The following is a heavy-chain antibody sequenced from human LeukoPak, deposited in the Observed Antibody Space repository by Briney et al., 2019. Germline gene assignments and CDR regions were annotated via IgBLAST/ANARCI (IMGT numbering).Heavy chain of an antibody. D-gene: IGHD2-15*01. V-gene: IGHV3-7*01. J-gene: IGHJ4*02. CDR3: ARDQSLGYCSGDSCHSDY. CDR1: GFTFSSYW. Sequence: GGSLRLSCAASGFTFSSYWMSWVRQAPGKGLEWVANIKQDGSEKYYVDSVKGRFTISRDNAKNSLYLQMNSLRAEDTAVYYCARDQSLGYCSGDSCHSDYWGQGTLVTVSS. CDR2: IKQDGSEK.